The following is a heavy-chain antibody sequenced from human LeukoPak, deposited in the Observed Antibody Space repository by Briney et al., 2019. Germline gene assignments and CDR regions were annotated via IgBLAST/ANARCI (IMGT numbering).Heavy chain of an antibody. CDR2: ISNSGSTI. CDR3: ARDQHYHEISGHSDDHDY. V-gene: IGHV3-11*01. J-gene: IGHJ4*02. Sequence: PGGSLRLSCAASGFTFSDYYMSWIRQAPGKGLEWVSYISNSGSTIYYADSVKGRFTISRDNAKNSLFLQMNSLRAEDTAVYYCARDQHYHEISGHSDDHDYWGQGTQVTVSS. CDR1: GFTFSDYY. D-gene: IGHD3-22*01.